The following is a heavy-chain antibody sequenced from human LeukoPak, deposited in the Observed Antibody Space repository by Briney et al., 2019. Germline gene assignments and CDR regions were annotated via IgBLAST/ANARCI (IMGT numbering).Heavy chain of an antibody. Sequence: GASVKVSCKASGYTFTSYGISWVRQAPGQGLEWMGWISAYNGNTNYAQKLQGRVTMTTDTSTSTAYVELRSLRSDDTAVYYCARAKKDHKTYYYDSSGYWGEDYWGQGTLVTVSS. V-gene: IGHV1-18*01. D-gene: IGHD3-22*01. CDR3: ARAKKDHKTYYYDSSGYWGEDY. CDR2: ISAYNGNT. J-gene: IGHJ4*02. CDR1: GYTFTSYG.